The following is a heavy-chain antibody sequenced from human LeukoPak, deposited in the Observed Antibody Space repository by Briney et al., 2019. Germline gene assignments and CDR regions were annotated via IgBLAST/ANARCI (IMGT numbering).Heavy chain of an antibody. V-gene: IGHV3-53*01. J-gene: IGHJ3*02. CDR1: GFSLSNYG. CDR2: IYSGGST. CDR3: ARCIAGFDAFDI. D-gene: IGHD6-13*01. Sequence: GGSLRLSCAASGFSLSNYGMNWVRQAPGKGLEWVSVIYSGGSTYYADSVKGRFTISRDNSKNTLYLQMNSLRAEDTAVYYCARCIAGFDAFDIWGQGTMVTVSS.